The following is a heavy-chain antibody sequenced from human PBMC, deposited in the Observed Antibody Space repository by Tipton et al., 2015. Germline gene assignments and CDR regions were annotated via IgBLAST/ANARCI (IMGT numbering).Heavy chain of an antibody. D-gene: IGHD1-26*01. CDR3: ATGFGGSSLGAFDI. V-gene: IGHV3-23*01. CDR2: ISGSGGST. Sequence: SLRLSCAASGFTFSNYYMSWVRQAPGKGLEWVSAISGSGGSTYYADSVKGRFTISRDNSKNTLYLQMNSLRAEDTAVYYCATGFGGSSLGAFDIWGQGTMVTVSS. CDR1: GFTFSNYY. J-gene: IGHJ3*02.